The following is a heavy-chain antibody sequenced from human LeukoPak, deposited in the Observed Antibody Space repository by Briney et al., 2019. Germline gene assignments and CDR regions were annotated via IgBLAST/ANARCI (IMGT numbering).Heavy chain of an antibody. Sequence: GASVKVSCKASGYTFTMFYIHWVRQAPGQGLEWMGMINPSNGVTTSTQRFQGRLTMTRDMSTTTVYMDLRSLRSEDTAVYFCASEQSGGLPASSGGLFASYYTYYYLDVWGRGTTVTVSS. J-gene: IGHJ6*03. CDR1: GYTFTMFY. CDR2: INPSNGVT. D-gene: IGHD3-10*01. CDR3: ASEQSGGLPASSGGLFASYYTYYYLDV. V-gene: IGHV1-46*01.